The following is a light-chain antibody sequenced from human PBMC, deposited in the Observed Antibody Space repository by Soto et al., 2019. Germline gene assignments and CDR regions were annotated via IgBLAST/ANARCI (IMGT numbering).Light chain of an antibody. J-gene: IGKJ3*01. CDR3: QQYGRYAFT. Sequence: EIVLTQSPGTLSLSPGERATLSCRASQSVSSNNLAWYQQRPGQAPRVVIYGEFTRANGIQERFSGNGVGTAFTVTISRMEPQDFEVYSYQQYGRYAFTFAPGNTVDLK. CDR2: GEF. V-gene: IGKV3-20*01. CDR1: QSVSSNN.